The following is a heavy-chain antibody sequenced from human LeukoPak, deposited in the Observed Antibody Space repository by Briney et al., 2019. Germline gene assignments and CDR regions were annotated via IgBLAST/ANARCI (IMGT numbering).Heavy chain of an antibody. Sequence: PSEALSLTCTVSGGSMNGYYWSWIRQSPGKGLEWIGYIYYSGSTSYNPSLQSRVTISVDTSKNQFSLKLSSVTAADTAVYYCARATFDSRGYYYEGGYWGQGTLVTVSS. CDR2: IYYSGST. V-gene: IGHV4-59*12. J-gene: IGHJ4*02. CDR1: GGSMNGYY. D-gene: IGHD3-22*01. CDR3: ARATFDSRGYYYEGGY.